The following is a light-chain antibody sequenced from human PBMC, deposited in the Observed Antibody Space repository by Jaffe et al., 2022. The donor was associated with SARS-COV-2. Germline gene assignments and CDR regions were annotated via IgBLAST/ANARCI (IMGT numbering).Light chain of an antibody. J-gene: IGKJ2*01. V-gene: IGKV3-20*01. CDR1: QSVSSSN. Sequence: EIVLTQSPGTLSLSPGERATLSCRASQSVSSSNLAWYQQKPGQAPRVLIYGASSRATGIPDRFSGSGSGTDFTLTISRLEPEDSAVYYCQQYGSSPTEYTFGQGTKLEIK. CDR2: GAS. CDR3: QQYGSSPTEYT.